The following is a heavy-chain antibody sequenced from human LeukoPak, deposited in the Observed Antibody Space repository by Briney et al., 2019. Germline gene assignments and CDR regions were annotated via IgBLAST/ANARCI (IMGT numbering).Heavy chain of an antibody. CDR2: MNPNSGNT. V-gene: IGHV1-8*01. Sequence: GASVKVSCKASGYTFTSYDINWVRQATGQGLEWMGWMNPNSGNTGYAQKFQGRVTMTRNTSISTAYMELSSLRSEDTAVYYCAKALGRYSSDLVGYGGQGTLVTVSS. J-gene: IGHJ4*02. D-gene: IGHD6-19*01. CDR3: AKALGRYSSDLVGY. CDR1: GYTFTSYD.